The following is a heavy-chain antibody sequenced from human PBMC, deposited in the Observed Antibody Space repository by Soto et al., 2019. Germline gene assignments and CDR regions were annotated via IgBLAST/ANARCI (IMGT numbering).Heavy chain of an antibody. CDR3: ARSNQAIKQLVLPNWFDP. V-gene: IGHV1-69*01. CDR2: IIPIFGTA. Sequence: QVQLVQSGAEVKNPGSSVKVSCKASGGTFSSYAISWVRQAPGQGLEWMGGIIPIFGTANYAQKFQGRVTITADESTSTAYMELSSLRSEDTAVYYCARSNQAIKQLVLPNWFDPWGQGTLVTVSS. CDR1: GGTFSSYA. J-gene: IGHJ5*02. D-gene: IGHD6-13*01.